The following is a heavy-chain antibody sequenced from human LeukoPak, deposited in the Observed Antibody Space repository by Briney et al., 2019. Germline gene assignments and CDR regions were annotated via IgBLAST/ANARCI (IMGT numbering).Heavy chain of an antibody. CDR3: ARITYYYGSGSYVDAFDI. J-gene: IGHJ3*02. CDR2: NHYSGSG. CDR1: GGSISGSGYY. V-gene: IGHV4-39*01. Sequence: SETLSLTCTVSGGSISGSGYYWGWIRKPPGKGLEWIVGNHYSGSGYYNPSLKSRVTISVDTSKNQFSLKLSSVTAADTAVYYCARITYYYGSGSYVDAFDIWGQGTMVTVSS. D-gene: IGHD3-10*01.